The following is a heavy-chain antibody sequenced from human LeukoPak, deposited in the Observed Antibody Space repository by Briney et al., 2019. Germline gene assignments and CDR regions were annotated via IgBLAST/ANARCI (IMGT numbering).Heavy chain of an antibody. D-gene: IGHD3-9*01. V-gene: IGHV3-21*01. CDR1: GFTFSSYS. J-gene: IGHJ5*02. CDR3: ARESYYDISTPPNWFDP. CDR2: ISSSSSYI. Sequence: PGGSLRLSCAASGFTFSSYSMNWVRQAPGKGLEWVSSISSSSSYIYYADSVKGRFTISRDNAKNSLYLQMNSLRAEDTAVYYCARESYYDISTPPNWFDPWGQGTLVTVSS.